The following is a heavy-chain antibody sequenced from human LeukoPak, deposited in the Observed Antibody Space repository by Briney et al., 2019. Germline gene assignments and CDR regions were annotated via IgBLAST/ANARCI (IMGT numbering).Heavy chain of an antibody. V-gene: IGHV3-30-3*01. CDR1: GFTFSSYA. D-gene: IGHD6-13*01. Sequence: GGSLRLSCAASGFTFSSYAMHWVRQAPGKGLEWVAVISYDGSNKYYADSVKGRFTISRDNSKNTLYLQMNSLRAEDTAVYYCAKDPSVEAAAVGYYYYYGMDVWGQGTTVTVSS. J-gene: IGHJ6*02. CDR3: AKDPSVEAAAVGYYYYYGMDV. CDR2: ISYDGSNK.